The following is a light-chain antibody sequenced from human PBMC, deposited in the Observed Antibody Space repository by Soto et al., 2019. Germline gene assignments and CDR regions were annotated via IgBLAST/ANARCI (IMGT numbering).Light chain of an antibody. Sequence: QLTQSPSSLSASVGDRVIITCRASQSVSRSLNWYQQKAGQAPKLLIYAASTLHSGVPSRFSGSGSGTEFTLTISSLQPEDFATYYCQQNAITPPWTFGQGTRWIS. V-gene: IGKV1-39*01. J-gene: IGKJ1*01. CDR2: AAS. CDR3: QQNAITPPWT. CDR1: QSVSRS.